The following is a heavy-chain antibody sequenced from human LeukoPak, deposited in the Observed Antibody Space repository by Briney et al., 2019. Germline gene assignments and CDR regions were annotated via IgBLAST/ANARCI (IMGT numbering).Heavy chain of an antibody. V-gene: IGHV3-48*04. D-gene: IGHD1-26*01. Sequence: QSGGSLRLSCAASGFTFSSYWMYWVRQAPGKGLEWVSYISSSGSTIYYADSVKGRFTISRDNAKNSLYLQMNSLRAEDTAVYYCARDKYYARASYGMDVWGQGTTVTVSS. CDR2: ISSSGSTI. CDR3: ARDKYYARASYGMDV. J-gene: IGHJ6*02. CDR1: GFTFSSYW.